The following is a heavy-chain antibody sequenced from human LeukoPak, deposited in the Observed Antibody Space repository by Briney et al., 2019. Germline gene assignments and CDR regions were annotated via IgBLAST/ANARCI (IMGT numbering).Heavy chain of an antibody. CDR2: ISHGGST. CDR3: ARAIRGVMIVYYYYGLDV. Sequence: SETLPLTCAVSGGSFSGYYWSWIRQPPGKGLEWIGEISHGGSTNYNPSLKSRVTISVDTSKKQFSLKLSSVTAADTAVYYCARAIRGVMIVYYYYGLDVWGQGTTVTVSS. V-gene: IGHV4-34*01. CDR1: GGSFSGYY. D-gene: IGHD3-10*01. J-gene: IGHJ6*02.